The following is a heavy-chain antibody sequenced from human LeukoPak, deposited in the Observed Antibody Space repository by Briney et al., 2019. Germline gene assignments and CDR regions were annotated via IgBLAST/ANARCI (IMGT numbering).Heavy chain of an antibody. D-gene: IGHD2-8*01. V-gene: IGHV1-69*04. CDR2: IIPILGIA. CDR3: AREGALGYCTNGVCGPYGMDV. J-gene: IGHJ6*02. Sequence: SVKLSCKASGCTFSSYAISWVRQAPGQGLELMGRIIPILGIANYAQKFQGRVTITADKSTSTAYMELSSLRSEDTAVYYCAREGALGYCTNGVCGPYGMDVWGQGTTVTVSS. CDR1: GCTFSSYA.